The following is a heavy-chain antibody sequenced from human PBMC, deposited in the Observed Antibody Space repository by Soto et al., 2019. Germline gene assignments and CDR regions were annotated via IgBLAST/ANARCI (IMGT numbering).Heavy chain of an antibody. CDR1: GFTFSSYG. CDR2: ISYDGSNK. CDR3: AKVKGYSYGYDDDY. J-gene: IGHJ4*02. V-gene: IGHV3-30*18. Sequence: GGSLRLSCAASGFTFSSYGMHWVRQAPGKGLEWVAVISYDGSNKYYADSVKGRFTISRDNSKNTLYLQMNSLRAEDTAVYYCAKVKGYSYGYDDDYWGQGTLVTVSS. D-gene: IGHD5-18*01.